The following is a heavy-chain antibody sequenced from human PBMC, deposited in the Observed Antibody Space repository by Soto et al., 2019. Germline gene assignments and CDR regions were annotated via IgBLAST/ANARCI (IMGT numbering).Heavy chain of an antibody. D-gene: IGHD2-15*01. CDR1: GFTFSSYV. CDR3: ARAGCDGGRCYTLVGLRYGMDV. V-gene: IGHV3-30-3*01. CDR2: ISYDGNNK. Sequence: QVQLVESGGGVVQPGRSLRLSCAASGFTFSSYVMHWVRQAPGKGLEWVAVISYDGNNKYYADSVKGRFTISRDNSKQTRYLQMNSLRAEDTAVYYCARAGCDGGRCYTLVGLRYGMDVWGQGTTVTVSS. J-gene: IGHJ6*02.